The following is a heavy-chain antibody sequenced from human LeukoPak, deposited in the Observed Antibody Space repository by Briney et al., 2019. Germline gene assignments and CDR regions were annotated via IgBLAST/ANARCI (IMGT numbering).Heavy chain of an antibody. CDR3: ARGRGSSISMVRGARAYNWFDP. J-gene: IGHJ5*02. CDR2: IYHSGST. Sequence: PSETLSLTCTVSGYSISSGYYWGWIRQPPGKGLEWIGSIYHSGSTYYNPSLKSRVTISVDTSKNQFSLKLSSVTAADTAVYYCARGRGSSISMVRGARAYNWFDPWGQGTLVTVSS. D-gene: IGHD3-10*01. CDR1: GYSISSGYY. V-gene: IGHV4-38-2*02.